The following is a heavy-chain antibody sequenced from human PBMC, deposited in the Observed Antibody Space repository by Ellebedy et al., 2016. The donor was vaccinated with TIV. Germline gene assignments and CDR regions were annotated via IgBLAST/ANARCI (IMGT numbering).Heavy chain of an antibody. CDR2: IKQDGSEK. D-gene: IGHD5-12*01. CDR1: GFTFSSYW. CDR3: ARGGGYDKGPYYYYYGMDV. J-gene: IGHJ6*02. V-gene: IGHV3-7*04. Sequence: GGSLRLSXAASGFTFSSYWMSWVRQAPGKGLEWVANIKQDGSEKYYVDSVKGRFTISRDNAKNSLYLQMNSLRAEDTAVYYCARGGGYDKGPYYYYYGMDVWGQGTTVTVSS.